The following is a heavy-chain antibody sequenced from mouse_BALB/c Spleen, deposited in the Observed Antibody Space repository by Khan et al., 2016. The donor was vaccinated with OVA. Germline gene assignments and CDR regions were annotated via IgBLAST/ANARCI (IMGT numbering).Heavy chain of an antibody. D-gene: IGHD1-1*01. CDR1: GYTFTSYW. Sequence: DLVKPGASVKLSCKASGYTFTSYWINWIKERPEQGLEWIGRVAPGSGSTSYHEMFKAKTIMTIDTSSRTAYIQLSSLSSGDSAVYFCARSNDYGSGLYAMDYWGQGTSVTVSS. J-gene: IGHJ4*01. V-gene: IGHV1S41*01. CDR3: ARSNDYGSGLYAMDY. CDR2: VAPGSGST.